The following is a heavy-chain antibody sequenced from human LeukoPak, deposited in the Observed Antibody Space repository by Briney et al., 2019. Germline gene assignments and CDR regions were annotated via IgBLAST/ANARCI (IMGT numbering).Heavy chain of an antibody. CDR2: ISGSGGNT. V-gene: IGHV3-23*01. D-gene: IGHD2-15*01. Sequence: PGGSLRVSCAASGFTFSSYAMSWVRQAPGKGLEWVSAISGSGGNTYYADSVKGRFTISRDNSKNTLYLQMNSLRAEDTAVYYCATVIVVVAARDAFDIWGQGTMVTISS. CDR3: ATVIVVVAARDAFDI. CDR1: GFTFSSYA. J-gene: IGHJ3*02.